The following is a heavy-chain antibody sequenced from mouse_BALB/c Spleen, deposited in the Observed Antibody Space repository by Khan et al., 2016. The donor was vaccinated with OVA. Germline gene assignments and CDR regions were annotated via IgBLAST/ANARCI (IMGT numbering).Heavy chain of an antibody. V-gene: IGHV3-2*02. Sequence: VRLQQSGPGLVEPSQSLSLTCTVTGYSITSDYAWNWIRQFPGNKLEWMGFISYSGNTNYNPSLKSRISITRDTTKNQFFLQLNSVTIEDTATYYCARVYGGDFDYWGQGTTLTVSS. CDR3: ARVYGGDFDY. D-gene: IGHD1-1*01. J-gene: IGHJ2*01. CDR1: GYSITSDYA. CDR2: ISYSGNT.